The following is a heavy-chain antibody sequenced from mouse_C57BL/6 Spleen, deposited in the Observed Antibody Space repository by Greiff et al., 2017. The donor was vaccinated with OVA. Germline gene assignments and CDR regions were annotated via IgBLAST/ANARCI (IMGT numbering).Heavy chain of an antibody. CDR2: MYPGSGST. J-gene: IGHJ2*01. CDR1: GYTFTSYG. V-gene: IGHV1-55*01. CDR3: ARVGDMVTTGYYFDY. D-gene: IGHD2-2*01. Sequence: QVQLQQPGAELVKPGASVKMSCKASGYTFTSYGITWVKQRPGQGLEWIGVMYPGSGSTNYNEKFTSKATLTVDTSSSTAYMQLSSRTSEDSAVYYCARVGDMVTTGYYFDYWGQGTTLTVSS.